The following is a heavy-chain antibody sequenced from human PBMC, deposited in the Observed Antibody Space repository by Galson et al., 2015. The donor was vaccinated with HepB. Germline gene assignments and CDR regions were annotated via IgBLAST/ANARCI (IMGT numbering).Heavy chain of an antibody. CDR2: ISGSGGST. Sequence: SLRLSCAASGFTFSSYAMSWVRQAPGKGLEWVSAISGSGGSTYYADSVKGRFTISRDNSKNTLYLQMNSLRAEDTAVYYCAKDSLRRNWGSIYFDYWGQGTLVTVSS. CDR3: AKDSLRRNWGSIYFDY. V-gene: IGHV3-23*01. CDR1: GFTFSSYA. J-gene: IGHJ4*02. D-gene: IGHD7-27*01.